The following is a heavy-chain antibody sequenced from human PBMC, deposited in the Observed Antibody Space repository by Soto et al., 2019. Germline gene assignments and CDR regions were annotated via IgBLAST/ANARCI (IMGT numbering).Heavy chain of an antibody. CDR3: ARSYYDSTGFAVDP. CDR1: GGSISSSSYY. Sequence: SETLSLTCTVSGGSISSSSYYWGWIRQPPGKGLEWIGSIYFSGSTYSNPSLKSRVTISVETSMNQFSLKLRSVTAADTAVYYCARSYYDSTGFAVDPWGQGTLVTVSS. D-gene: IGHD3-22*01. J-gene: IGHJ5*02. V-gene: IGHV4-39*01. CDR2: IYFSGST.